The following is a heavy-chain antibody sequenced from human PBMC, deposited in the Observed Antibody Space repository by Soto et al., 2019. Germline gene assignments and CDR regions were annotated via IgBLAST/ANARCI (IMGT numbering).Heavy chain of an antibody. CDR3: ARPTTYYDILTGYYSYYGMDV. D-gene: IGHD3-9*01. CDR1: GGSISSSSYY. CDR2: IYYSGST. Sequence: SETLSLTCTVSGGSISSSSYYWGWIRQPPGKGLEWIGSIYYSGSTYYNPSLKSRVTISVDTSKNQFSLKLGSVTAADTAVYYCARPTTYYDILTGYYSYYGMDVWGQGTTVTVSS. V-gene: IGHV4-39*01. J-gene: IGHJ6*02.